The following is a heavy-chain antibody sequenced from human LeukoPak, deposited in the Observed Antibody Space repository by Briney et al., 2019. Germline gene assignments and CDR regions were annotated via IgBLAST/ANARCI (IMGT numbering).Heavy chain of an antibody. D-gene: IGHD4-11*01. CDR3: ARGQFWFDY. J-gene: IGHJ4*02. Sequence: GGSLRLSCAASGFTFSGNWMTWVRQAPGKGLEWVASIKQDGSEKYYVDSVKGRFSISRDNAKNSLYLQMNSLTAEDTALYLCARGQFWFDYWGQGTQVTVS. CDR1: GFTFSGNW. CDR2: IKQDGSEK. V-gene: IGHV3-7*01.